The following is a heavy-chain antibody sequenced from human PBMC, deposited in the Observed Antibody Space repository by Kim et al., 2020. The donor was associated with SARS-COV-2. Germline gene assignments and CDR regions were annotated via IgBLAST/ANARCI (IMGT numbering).Heavy chain of an antibody. J-gene: IGHJ6*02. CDR1: GFTFSSYS. Sequence: GGSLRLSCAASGFTFSSYSMNWVRQAPGKGLEWVSYISSSSSTIYYADSVKGRFTISRDNAKNSLYLQMNSLRDEDTAVYYCARGRAVGRWAHYYYGMDVWGQGTTVTVSS. CDR3: ARGRAVGRWAHYYYGMDV. CDR2: ISSSSSTI. V-gene: IGHV3-48*02. D-gene: IGHD1-26*01.